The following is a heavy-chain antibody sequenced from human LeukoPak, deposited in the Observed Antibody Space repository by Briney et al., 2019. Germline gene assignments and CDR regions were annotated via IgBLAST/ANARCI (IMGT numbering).Heavy chain of an antibody. D-gene: IGHD2-15*01. J-gene: IGHJ4*02. Sequence: GGSLRLSCAASGFTFSSYAMSWVRQAPGKGLEWVSAISGSGGSTYYADAVKGRFTISRDNSKNTLYLQMNSLRAEDTAVYYCAKGLRYCSGGSCTFDYWGQGTLVTVSS. CDR1: GFTFSSYA. CDR3: AKGLRYCSGGSCTFDY. CDR2: ISGSGGST. V-gene: IGHV3-23*01.